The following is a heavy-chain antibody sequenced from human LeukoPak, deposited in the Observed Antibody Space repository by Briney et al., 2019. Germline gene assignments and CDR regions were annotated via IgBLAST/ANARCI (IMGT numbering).Heavy chain of an antibody. CDR3: AKVVQYTASTGTGLDY. J-gene: IGHJ4*02. CDR2: IWYDGSYK. Sequence: AGGSLRLSCAASGFTFSNYGMHWVRQAPGKGLDWVAVIWYDGSYKYYADSVKGRFTISRDNSKNTLHLQMNSLRAEDTAVYYCAKVVQYTASTGTGLDYWGQGTLVTVSS. CDR1: GFTFSNYG. D-gene: IGHD6-13*01. V-gene: IGHV3-33*06.